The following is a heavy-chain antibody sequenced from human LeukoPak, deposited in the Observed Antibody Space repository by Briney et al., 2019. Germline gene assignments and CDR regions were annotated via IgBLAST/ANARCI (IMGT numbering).Heavy chain of an antibody. CDR3: ARDRGFWSGYLDY. Sequence: GASVKVSCKASGGTFSSYAISWVRQAPGQGLEWMGGIIPIFGTANYAQMFQGRVTITTDESTSTAYMELSSLRSEDTAVYYCARDRGFWSGYLDYWGQGTLVTVSS. J-gene: IGHJ4*02. CDR1: GGTFSSYA. D-gene: IGHD3-3*01. V-gene: IGHV1-69*05. CDR2: IIPIFGTA.